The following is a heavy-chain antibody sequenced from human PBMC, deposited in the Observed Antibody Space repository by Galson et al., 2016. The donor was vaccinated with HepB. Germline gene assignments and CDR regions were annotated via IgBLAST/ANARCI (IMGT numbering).Heavy chain of an antibody. V-gene: IGHV3-9*01. CDR2: ISWNGGSI. Sequence: SLRLSCAASGFTFDDYAMHWVRQIPGKGLQWVSGISWNGGSIGYADPVKGRFSISRDNAKNSLYLQMNSLRPEDTALYYCAKEGAGVGSTSRTYYYYSGLDVWGQGTTVTVSS. J-gene: IGHJ6*02. D-gene: IGHD2-15*01. CDR3: AKEGAGVGSTSRTYYYYSGLDV. CDR1: GFTFDDYA.